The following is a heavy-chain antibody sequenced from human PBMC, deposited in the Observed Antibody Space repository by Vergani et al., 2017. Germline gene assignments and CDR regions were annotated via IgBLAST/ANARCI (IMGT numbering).Heavy chain of an antibody. D-gene: IGHD6-13*01. CDR1: GFTFSSYA. V-gene: IGHV3-30-3*01. Sequence: QVQLVESGGGVVQPGRSLRLSCAASGFTFSSYAMHWVRQAPGKGLEWVAVISYDGSNKYYADSVKGRFTISRDNSKNTLYLQMNSLRAEDTAVYYCASSYSSSFYYMDVWGKGTTVTVSS. CDR3: ASSYSSSFYYMDV. CDR2: ISYDGSNK. J-gene: IGHJ6*03.